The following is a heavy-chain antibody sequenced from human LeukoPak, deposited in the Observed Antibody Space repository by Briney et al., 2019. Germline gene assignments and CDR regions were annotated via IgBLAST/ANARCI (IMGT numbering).Heavy chain of an antibody. Sequence: GGSLRLSCAASGFTFSSYSMNWVRQAPGKGLEWVSSISSSSSYIYYADSVKGRFTISRDNSKNTLYLQMNSLRAEDTAVYYCAKLVGATSYFDYWGQGTLVTVSS. CDR1: GFTFSSYS. J-gene: IGHJ4*02. D-gene: IGHD1-26*01. CDR2: ISSSSSYI. V-gene: IGHV3-21*01. CDR3: AKLVGATSYFDY.